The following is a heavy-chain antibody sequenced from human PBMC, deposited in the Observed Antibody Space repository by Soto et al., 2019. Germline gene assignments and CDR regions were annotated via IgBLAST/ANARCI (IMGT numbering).Heavy chain of an antibody. CDR1: GGTFSSYA. D-gene: IGHD2-15*01. V-gene: IGHV1-69*01. CDR2: IIPIFGTA. CDR3: ARDPRYCSGGSCYKYYYYGMDV. Sequence: QVQLVQSGAEVKKPGSSVKVSCKASGGTFSSYAISWVRQAPGQGLERMGGIIPIFGTANYAQKFQGRVTITADESTSTAYMELSSLRSEDTAVYYCARDPRYCSGGSCYKYYYYGMDVWGQGTTVTVSS. J-gene: IGHJ6*02.